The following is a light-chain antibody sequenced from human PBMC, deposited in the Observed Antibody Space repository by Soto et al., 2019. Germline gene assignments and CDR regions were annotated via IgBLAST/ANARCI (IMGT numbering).Light chain of an antibody. J-gene: IGLJ1*01. CDR2: EVS. V-gene: IGLV2-14*01. Sequence: QSALTQPASVSGSPGQSITISCTGTSGDVGGYDFVSWYQHHPGKAAKLMIYEVSNRPSGVSNRFSGAKSCSTAALTISGLQAEDETDYYCSLCTSIVTFYVFGTGTKVTVL. CDR1: SGDVGGYDF. CDR3: SLCTSIVTFYV.